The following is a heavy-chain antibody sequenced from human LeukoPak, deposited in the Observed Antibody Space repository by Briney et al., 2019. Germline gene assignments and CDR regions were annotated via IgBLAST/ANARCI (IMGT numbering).Heavy chain of an antibody. CDR1: GYTFIDYY. CDR2: INPNSGGT. Sequence: ASVKVSCKASGYTFIDYYMHWVRQAPGQGLEWMGWINPNSGGTNYAQKLQGRVTMTTDTSTSTAYMELRSLRSDDTAVYYCARQWFGEYGYYYYYMDVWGKGTTVTISS. CDR3: ARQWFGEYGYYYYYMDV. V-gene: IGHV1-2*02. J-gene: IGHJ6*03. D-gene: IGHD3-10*01.